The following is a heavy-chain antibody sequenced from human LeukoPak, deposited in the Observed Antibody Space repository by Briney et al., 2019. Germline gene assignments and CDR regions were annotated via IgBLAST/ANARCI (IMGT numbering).Heavy chain of an antibody. Sequence: GGSLRLSCAASGFTFSSYAMSWVRQAPGKGLEWVSAISGSGGSTYYADSVKGRFTISRDNSKNTLYLQMTSLRAEDTAVYYCAKPAPSSYSRGWFSPPYYFDSWGQGTLVTVSS. CDR3: AKPAPSSYSRGWFSPPYYFDS. J-gene: IGHJ4*02. D-gene: IGHD6-19*01. V-gene: IGHV3-23*01. CDR2: ISGSGGST. CDR1: GFTFSSYA.